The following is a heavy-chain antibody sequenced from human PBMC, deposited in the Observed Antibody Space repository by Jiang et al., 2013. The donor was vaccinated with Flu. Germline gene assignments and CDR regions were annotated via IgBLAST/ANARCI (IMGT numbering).Heavy chain of an antibody. D-gene: IGHD1-26*01. CDR3: ARARGTTDPYFDS. Sequence: DDKFYSTSLKTRLTISKDTSKNQVVLTMTNMDPVDTATYYCARARGTTDPYFDSWGQGTLVTVSS. CDR2: DDK. J-gene: IGHJ4*02. V-gene: IGHV2-70*04.